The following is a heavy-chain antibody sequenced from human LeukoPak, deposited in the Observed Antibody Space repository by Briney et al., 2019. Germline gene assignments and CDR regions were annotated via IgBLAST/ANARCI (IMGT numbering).Heavy chain of an antibody. CDR1: GFSLSTSGVG. V-gene: IGHV2-5*02. CDR2: IYWDDDK. CDR3: AHRLLDDYGDSYYFDY. J-gene: IGHJ4*02. D-gene: IGHD4-17*01. Sequence: SGPTLVKPTQTLTLTCTFSGFSLSTSGVGVGWIRQPPGKALEWLALIYWDDDKRYSPSLKSRLTITKDTSKNQVVLTMTNMDPVDTASYYCAHRLLDDYGDSYYFDYWGQGTLVTVSS.